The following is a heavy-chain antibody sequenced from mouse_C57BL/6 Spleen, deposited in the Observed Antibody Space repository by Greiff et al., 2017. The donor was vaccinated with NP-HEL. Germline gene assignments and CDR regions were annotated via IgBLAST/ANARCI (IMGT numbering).Heavy chain of an antibody. CDR2: IYPGSGNT. D-gene: IGHD1-1*01. Sequence: VQLQQSGPELVKPGASVKISCKASGYSFTSYYIHWVKQRPGQGLEWIGWIYPGSGNTKYNEKFKGKATLTADTSSSTAYMQLSSLTSEDSAVYYCARGNDCYVVDCWGQGTTLTVSS. J-gene: IGHJ2*01. CDR3: ARGNDCYVVDC. CDR1: GYSFTSYY. V-gene: IGHV1-66*01.